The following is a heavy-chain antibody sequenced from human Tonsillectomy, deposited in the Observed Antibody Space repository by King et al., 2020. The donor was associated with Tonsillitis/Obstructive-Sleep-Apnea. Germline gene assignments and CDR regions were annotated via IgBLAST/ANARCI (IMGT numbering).Heavy chain of an antibody. V-gene: IGHV4-39*01. CDR3: ARVSSSWYVGY. Sequence: QLQESGPGLVKPSETLSLTCTVSGGSISSNSYYRGWIRQPPGKGLEWIGNIYYSGSTYYNPSLKSRVTISVDTSKNQFSLKLSSVTAADTAVYYCARVSSSWYVGYWGQGTLVTVSS. CDR2: IYYSGST. D-gene: IGHD6-13*01. CDR1: GGSISSNSYY. J-gene: IGHJ4*02.